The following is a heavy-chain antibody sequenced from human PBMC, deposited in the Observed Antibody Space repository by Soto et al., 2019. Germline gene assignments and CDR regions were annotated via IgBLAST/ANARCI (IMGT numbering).Heavy chain of an antibody. Sequence: PGGSLRLSCTASGFTFGDYAMSWVRQAPGKGLEWVGFIRSKAYGGTTEYAASVKGRFTISRDDSKSIAYLQMNSLKTEDTAVYYCTRGSGVGRDFWSGYSQGAFDIWGQGTMVTVSS. CDR1: GFTFGDYA. CDR3: TRGSGVGRDFWSGYSQGAFDI. CDR2: IRSKAYGGTT. D-gene: IGHD3-3*01. V-gene: IGHV3-49*04. J-gene: IGHJ3*02.